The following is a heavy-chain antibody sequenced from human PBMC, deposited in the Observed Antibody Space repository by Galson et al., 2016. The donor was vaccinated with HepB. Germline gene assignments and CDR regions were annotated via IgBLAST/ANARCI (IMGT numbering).Heavy chain of an antibody. CDR1: GDSVYNTGAA. J-gene: IGHJ6*02. D-gene: IGHD3-10*01. V-gene: IGHV6-1*01. Sequence: CAISGDSVYNTGAAWVWIRQSPSRGLEWLGRTFYGSTWENHYTGSVRNRITISPDTSRNQFSLHLNSVTPDDTAVYYCARAVMLGRGMDVWGQGTTVTVSS. CDR3: ARAVMLGRGMDV. CDR2: TFYGSTWEN.